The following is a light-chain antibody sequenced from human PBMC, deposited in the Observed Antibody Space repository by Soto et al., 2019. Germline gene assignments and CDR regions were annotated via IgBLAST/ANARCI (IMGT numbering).Light chain of an antibody. CDR2: DVS. CDR3: QQRSNWPLT. Sequence: EIVLTQSPATLSLSPGERATLSCRASQSVSSYLAWYQQRPGQAPRLLIYDVSNRANGIPTRFSGSGSGTDFTLTISSLESEDFAVYYCQQRSNWPLTFGGGNKVEIK. CDR1: QSVSSY. V-gene: IGKV3-11*01. J-gene: IGKJ4*01.